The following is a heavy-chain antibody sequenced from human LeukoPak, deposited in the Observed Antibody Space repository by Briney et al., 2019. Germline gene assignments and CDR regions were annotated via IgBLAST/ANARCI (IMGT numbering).Heavy chain of an antibody. J-gene: IGHJ4*02. V-gene: IGHV4-4*02. CDR2: IFHSGST. CDR3: ASGALLSRYLEY. D-gene: IGHD3-3*01. Sequence: PSETPTLTCAVSGVSISSSTWWTWVPQPPGKGLEWIGEIFHSGSTNSNPSLKSLLTMSVDESKREFSLKLPSVTAADTAVYYCASGALLSRYLEYWGQGTLVTVSS. CDR1: GVSISSSTW.